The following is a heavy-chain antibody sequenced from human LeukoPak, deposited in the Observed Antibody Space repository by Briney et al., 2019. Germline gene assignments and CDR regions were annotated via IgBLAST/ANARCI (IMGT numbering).Heavy chain of an antibody. CDR1: GYTFTSYG. D-gene: IGHD3-9*01. J-gene: IGHJ4*02. Sequence: ASVKVSCKASGYTFTSYGISWVRQAPGQGLEWMGRISAYNGNTNYAQKLQGRVTMTTDTSMSTAYMELRSLRSDDTAVYYCARASILTGYYSADYWGQGTLVTVSS. CDR3: ARASILTGYYSADY. CDR2: ISAYNGNT. V-gene: IGHV1-18*01.